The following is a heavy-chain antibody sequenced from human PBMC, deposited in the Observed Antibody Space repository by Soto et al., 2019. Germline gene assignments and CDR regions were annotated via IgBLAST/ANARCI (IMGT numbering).Heavy chain of an antibody. CDR1: GFTFSSYA. CDR2: ISYDGSNK. Sequence: PVGSLRLSCAASGFTFSSYAMHWVRQAPGKGLEWVAVISYDGSNKYYADSVKGRFTISRDNSKNTLYLQMNSLRAEDTAVYYCARDPAGQPGELDYWGQGTLVTVSS. CDR3: ARDPAGQPGELDY. D-gene: IGHD1-26*01. V-gene: IGHV3-30-3*01. J-gene: IGHJ4*02.